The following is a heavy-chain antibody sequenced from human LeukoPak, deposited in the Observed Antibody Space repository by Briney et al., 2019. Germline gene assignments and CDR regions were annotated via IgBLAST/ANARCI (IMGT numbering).Heavy chain of an antibody. Sequence: GGSLRLSCAASGFTFSSCIMNWVRQAPGKGLEWVSSISSSSSYIYYADSVKGRFTISRDNAKNSLYLQMNSLRAEDTAVYYCARVLGYSGYDLVDYWGQGTLVTVSS. CDR3: ARVLGYSGYDLVDY. CDR1: GFTFSSCI. V-gene: IGHV3-21*01. CDR2: ISSSSSYI. D-gene: IGHD5-12*01. J-gene: IGHJ4*02.